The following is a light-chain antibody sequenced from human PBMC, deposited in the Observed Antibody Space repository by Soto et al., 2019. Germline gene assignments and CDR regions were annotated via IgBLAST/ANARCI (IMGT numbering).Light chain of an antibody. V-gene: IGKV4-1*01. CDR3: QQYYATPQT. CDR1: QSVLYSSNNKNY. CDR2: WAS. J-gene: IGKJ1*01. Sequence: DIVMTQSPDSLAVSLGERATINCKSSQSVLYSSNNKNYLAWYQQKPGQPPKLLISWASTRETGVPDRFSGSGSGADFTITISSLQAEDVAVYYCQQYYATPQTFGQGTKVEIK.